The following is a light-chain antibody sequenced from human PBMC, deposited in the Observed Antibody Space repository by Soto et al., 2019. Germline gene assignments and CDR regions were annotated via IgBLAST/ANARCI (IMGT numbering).Light chain of an antibody. V-gene: IGLV1-40*01. CDR1: SSNIGAGYN. J-gene: IGLJ2*01. Sequence: QSVLTQPPSVSGAPGQRVTISCIGSSSNIGAGYNVHWYQQLPGTAPKLLIYGNSKRPSGVPDRFSGSKSDTSASLDITGLQAEDEADYYCQSYDSSLSAHVVFGGGTKLTVL. CDR2: GNS. CDR3: QSYDSSLSAHVV.